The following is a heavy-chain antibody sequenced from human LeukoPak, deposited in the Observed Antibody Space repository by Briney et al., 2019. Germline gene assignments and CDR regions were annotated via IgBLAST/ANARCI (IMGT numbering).Heavy chain of an antibody. CDR1: GFTFSSVS. CDR2: ISSSSSTI. CDR3: ARARSGNYFDY. Sequence: TGGSLSLSCAASGFTFSSVSMSWVRQAPGKGLDGISYISSSSSTIYYADSVKGRFTISRDNAKNSVYLQMNSLRAEDTAVYSCARARSGNYFDYWGQGTLVTVSS. J-gene: IGHJ4*02. V-gene: IGHV3-48*01. D-gene: IGHD3-3*01.